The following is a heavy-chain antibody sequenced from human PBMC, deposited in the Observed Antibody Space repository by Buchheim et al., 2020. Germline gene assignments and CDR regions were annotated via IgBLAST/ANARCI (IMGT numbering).Heavy chain of an antibody. CDR2: IYYSGRT. CDR1: GGSISSSSYY. D-gene: IGHD6-19*01. J-gene: IGHJ5*02. CDR3: ARHRAVAGIFSWCDP. Sequence: QLQLQESGPGLVKPSETLSLTCTVSGGSISSSSYYWGWIRQPPGKGLEWIGSIYYSGRTYYNPSLKSRVTISVDTSKNQFSLKLSSVTAAATAMYYCARHRAVAGIFSWCDPWGQGNL. V-gene: IGHV4-39*01.